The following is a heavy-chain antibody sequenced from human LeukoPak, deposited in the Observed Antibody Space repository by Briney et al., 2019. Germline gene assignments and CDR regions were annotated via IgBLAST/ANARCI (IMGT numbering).Heavy chain of an antibody. CDR3: ARDGGYHSSGPFDY. Sequence: GGSLRLSCAASGFTFSSYWMHWVRQAPGKGLEWVSIIWYDGSDEYYADSVKGRFTISRDNSKNTLYLQMNSLRAEDTAVYYCARDGGYHSSGPFDYWGQGTLVTVSS. V-gene: IGHV3-33*08. D-gene: IGHD3-22*01. CDR1: GFTFSSYW. J-gene: IGHJ4*02. CDR2: IWYDGSDE.